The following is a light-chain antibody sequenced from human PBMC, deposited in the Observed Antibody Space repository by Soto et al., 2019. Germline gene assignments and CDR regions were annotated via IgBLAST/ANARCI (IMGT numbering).Light chain of an antibody. V-gene: IGLV2-23*01. CDR2: EGS. J-gene: IGLJ1*01. CDR3: CLYAASSSLRYV. CDR1: GSDVANYNL. Sequence: QSVLTQPASVSGSPGQSITISCTGTGSDVANYNLVSWYQQHPGKAPRLMIYEGSERPSGVSNRFSGSKSGNTASLTISGLQAEYEADFYCCLYAASSSLRYVLGTGRTVTVL.